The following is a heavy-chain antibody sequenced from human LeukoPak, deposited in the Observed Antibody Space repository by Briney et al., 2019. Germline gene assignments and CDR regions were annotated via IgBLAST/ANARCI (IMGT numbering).Heavy chain of an antibody. D-gene: IGHD3-10*01. CDR3: AKSGVAYYYGSGSYYRVDY. V-gene: IGHV3-48*03. Sequence: GGSLRLSCAASGFTLSSSEVNWVRQAPGKGLEWVSYISRSGSTIFYADSVKGRFTISRDNAKNSVSLQMNSLRAEDTAVYYCAKSGVAYYYGSGSYYRVDYWGQGTLVTVSS. CDR1: GFTLSSSE. J-gene: IGHJ4*02. CDR2: ISRSGSTI.